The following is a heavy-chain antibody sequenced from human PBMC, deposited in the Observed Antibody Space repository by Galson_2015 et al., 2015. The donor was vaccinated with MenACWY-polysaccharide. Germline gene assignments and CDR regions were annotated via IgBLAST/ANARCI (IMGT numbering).Heavy chain of an antibody. CDR1: GGSISTSGYY. V-gene: IGHV4-39*01. CDR2: MYYSGDT. Sequence: SETLSLTCTVSGGSISTSGYYLGWIRQSPGTGLEWIGTMYYSGDTYYNLSLKSRVTLSVGTSKNQFSLKLTSVTAADTAVYYCARHVYRHHQDLWGQGTMVIVSS. CDR3: ARHVYRHHQDL. J-gene: IGHJ3*01. D-gene: IGHD1-14*01.